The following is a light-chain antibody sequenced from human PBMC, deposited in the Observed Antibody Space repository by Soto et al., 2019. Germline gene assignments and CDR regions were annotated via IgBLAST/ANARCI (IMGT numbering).Light chain of an antibody. Sequence: QSVLTQPPSVSGAPGQRVTLSCTGNTSNLGAGYDVHWYQQLPGAAPKLVIFGNRNRPSGVPERFSGSKSGTSASLAITGLQAEDEADYLCALYVGSGTVVFGGGTKLTVL. J-gene: IGLJ2*01. CDR3: ALYVGSGTVV. CDR1: TSNLGAGYD. V-gene: IGLV1-40*01. CDR2: GNR.